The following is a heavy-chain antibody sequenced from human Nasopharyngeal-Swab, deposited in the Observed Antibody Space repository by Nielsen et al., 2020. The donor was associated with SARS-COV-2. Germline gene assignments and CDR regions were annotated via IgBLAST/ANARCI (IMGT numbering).Heavy chain of an antibody. J-gene: IGHJ4*02. V-gene: IGHV3-33*01. CDR3: ARTQYSSSWYSYHHADC. CDR1: GFTFSSYG. Sequence: GGSLRLSCAASGFTFSSYGMHWVRQAPGKGLEWVAVIWYDGSNKYYADSVKGRFTISRDNSKNTLSLQMNSLRAEDTALYYCARTQYSSSWYSYHHADCWGQGTLVSVSS. CDR2: IWYDGSNK. D-gene: IGHD6-13*01.